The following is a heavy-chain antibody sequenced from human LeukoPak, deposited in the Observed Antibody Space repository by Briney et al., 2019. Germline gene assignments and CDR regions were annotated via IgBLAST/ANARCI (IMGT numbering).Heavy chain of an antibody. J-gene: IGHJ4*02. Sequence: AGGSLRLSCAASGFTFSNSVMSWVRQAPGQGLEWVSVISGSGGTTYYADSVKGRFTISRDNSKNTLYLQMNSLKTEDTAVYYCIPDYFDYWGQVTLVNVSS. CDR1: GFTFSNSV. CDR3: IPDYFDY. CDR2: ISGSGGTT. V-gene: IGHV3-23*01.